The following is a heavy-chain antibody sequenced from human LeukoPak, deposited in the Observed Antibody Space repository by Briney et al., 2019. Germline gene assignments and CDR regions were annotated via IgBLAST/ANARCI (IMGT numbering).Heavy chain of an antibody. CDR1: GFTFSSYS. V-gene: IGHV3-21*01. J-gene: IGHJ4*02. D-gene: IGHD2-21*02. CDR3: ARGVVVTTPYYFDY. Sequence: GGSLRLSCAASGFTFSSYSMNWVRQAPGKGLGWVSSISSSSSYIYYADSVKGRFTISRDNAKNSLYLQMNSLRAEDTAVYYCARGVVVTTPYYFDYWGQGTLVTVSS. CDR2: ISSSSSYI.